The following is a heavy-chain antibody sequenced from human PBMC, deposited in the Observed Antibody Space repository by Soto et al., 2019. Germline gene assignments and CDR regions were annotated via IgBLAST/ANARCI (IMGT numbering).Heavy chain of an antibody. CDR2: IYYSGTT. Sequence: QLQLQESGPGLVKPSETLSLTCTVSGGSISSSGHYWAWIRQPPGKGLEWIGSIYYSGTTYYNPSLKSRVTLSVDTSKNQFSLKLSSVTAADTAVYYCVRHHDFGDQIDYWGQGTLVTVSS. J-gene: IGHJ4*02. CDR1: GGSISSSGHY. D-gene: IGHD4-17*01. CDR3: VRHHDFGDQIDY. V-gene: IGHV4-39*01.